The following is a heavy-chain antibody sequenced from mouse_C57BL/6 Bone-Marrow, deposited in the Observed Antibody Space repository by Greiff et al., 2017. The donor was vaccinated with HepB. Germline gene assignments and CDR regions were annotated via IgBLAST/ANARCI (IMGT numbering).Heavy chain of an antibody. V-gene: IGHV7-3*01. Sequence: EVKLVESGGGLVQPGGSLSLSCAASGFNFTDYYMSWVRQPPGKALEWLGFIRNKANGYTTEYSASVKGRFTISRDNSQSILYLQMNALRAEDSATYYCARYIAVAYFDYWGQGTTLTVSS. CDR2: IRNKANGYTT. D-gene: IGHD1-1*01. J-gene: IGHJ2*01. CDR1: GFNFTDYY. CDR3: ARYIAVAYFDY.